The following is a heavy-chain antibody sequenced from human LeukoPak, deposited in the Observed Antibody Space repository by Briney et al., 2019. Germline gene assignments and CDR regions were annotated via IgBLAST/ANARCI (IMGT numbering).Heavy chain of an antibody. CDR1: GFSFSDHA. D-gene: IGHD4-11*01. J-gene: IGHJ4*02. Sequence: GGSLRLSCAGSGFSFSDHAMHWVRQAPGKGLEWVAVMSHDGFTQIYAASVRGRFTVARDLSKNTLYLQMNSLTTEDTAVYRCARNSHFDYWGQGTLVTVSS. V-gene: IGHV3-30-3*01. CDR3: ARNSHFDY. CDR2: MSHDGFTQ.